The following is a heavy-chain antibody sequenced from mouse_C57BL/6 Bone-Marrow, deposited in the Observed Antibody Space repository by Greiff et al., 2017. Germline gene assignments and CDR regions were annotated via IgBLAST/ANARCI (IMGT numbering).Heavy chain of an antibody. CDR2: ISDGGSYT. CDR3: ARGDGCPLAMDY. V-gene: IGHV5-4*03. J-gene: IGHJ4*01. Sequence: EVKLMESGGGLVKPGGSLKLSCAASGFTFSSYAMSWVRQTPEKRLEWVATISDGGSYTYYPDNVKGRFTISRDNAKNNLYLQMSHLKSEDTAMYYCARGDGCPLAMDYWGQGTSVTVSS. D-gene: IGHD2-3*01. CDR1: GFTFSSYA.